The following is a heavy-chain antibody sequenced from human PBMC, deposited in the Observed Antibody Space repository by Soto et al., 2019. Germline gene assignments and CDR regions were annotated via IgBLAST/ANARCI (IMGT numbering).Heavy chain of an antibody. CDR2: IYYSGST. CDR1: GGSISSSSYY. V-gene: IGHV4-39*01. J-gene: IGHJ3*02. Sequence: PSETLSLTCTVSGGSISSSSYYWGWIRQPPGKGLEWIGSIYYSGSTYYNPSLKSRVTISVDTSKNQFSLKLSSVTAADTAVYYCARPGRRNCAFDIWGQGTMVTVS. CDR3: ARPGRRNCAFDI. D-gene: IGHD2-21*01.